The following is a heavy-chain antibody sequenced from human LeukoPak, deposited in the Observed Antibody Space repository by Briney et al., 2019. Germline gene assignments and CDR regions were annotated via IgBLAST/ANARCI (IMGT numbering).Heavy chain of an antibody. CDR1: GFTFSGSA. CDR3: TRLEANGIGY. V-gene: IGHV3-73*01. J-gene: IGHJ4*02. Sequence: GGSLRLSCAASGFTFSGSALHWVRQASGKGLEWVGRIRSTANGYATAYAASVKGRFTISRDDSKNTAYLQMNSLKTEDTAVYYCTRLEANGIGYWGQGTLVTVSS. CDR2: IRSTANGYAT. D-gene: IGHD4/OR15-4a*01.